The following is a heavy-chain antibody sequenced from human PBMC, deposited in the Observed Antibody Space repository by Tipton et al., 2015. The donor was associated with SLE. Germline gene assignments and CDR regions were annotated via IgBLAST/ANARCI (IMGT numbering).Heavy chain of an antibody. V-gene: IGHV4-39*07. CDR2: VYDSGNT. CDR3: ARHRGIPVGHYMDV. D-gene: IGHD2-2*01. CDR1: GFTFSSYGFH. Sequence: LRLSCAASGFTFSSYGFHWVRQSPGKGLEWIGSVYDSGNTFYSPSLKSRVSISLDTSKNQFSLRLTSVTAADTAVYYCARHRGIPVGHYMDVWGKGTTVTVSS. J-gene: IGHJ6*03.